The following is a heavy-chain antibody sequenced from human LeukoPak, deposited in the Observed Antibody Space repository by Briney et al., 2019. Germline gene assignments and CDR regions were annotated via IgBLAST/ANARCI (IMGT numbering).Heavy chain of an antibody. CDR3: ARVALPYSSGWYPYFDY. V-gene: IGHV4-4*07. CDR2: IYTSGST. CDR1: GGSISSYY. D-gene: IGHD6-19*01. J-gene: IGHJ4*02. Sequence: PSETLSLTCTVSGGSISSYYWSWIRQPAGKGLKWIGRIYTSGSTNYNPSLKSRVTMSVDTSKNQFSLKLSSVTAADTAVYYCARVALPYSSGWYPYFDYWGQGTLVTVSS.